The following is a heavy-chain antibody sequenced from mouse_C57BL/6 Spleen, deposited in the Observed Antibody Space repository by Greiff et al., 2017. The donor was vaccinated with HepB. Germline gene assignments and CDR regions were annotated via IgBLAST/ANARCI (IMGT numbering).Heavy chain of an antibody. CDR2: INPNNGGT. CDR1: GYTFTDYY. D-gene: IGHD4-1*01. Sequence: EVKLQQSGPELVKPGASVKISCKASGYTFTDYYMNWVKQSHGKSLEWIGDINPNNGGTSYNQKFKGKATLTVDKSSSTAYMELRSLTSEDSAVYYCARAALLGQGYFDVWGTGTTVTVSS. CDR3: ARAALLGQGYFDV. J-gene: IGHJ1*03. V-gene: IGHV1-26*01.